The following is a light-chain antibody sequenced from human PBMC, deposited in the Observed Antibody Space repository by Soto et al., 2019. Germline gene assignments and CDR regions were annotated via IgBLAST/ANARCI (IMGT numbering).Light chain of an antibody. J-gene: IGLJ1*01. CDR2: DVS. Sequence: QSALTQPASVSGSPGQSITISCSGNSNDVGGYNYVSWYQQHPGKAPKLMIYDVSNRPSGASNRFSGSKSGNTASLTISGLQAEDEADYYCSSYTSSSTFYVFGTGTKVTVL. CDR3: SSYTSSSTFYV. V-gene: IGLV2-14*01. CDR1: SNDVGGYNY.